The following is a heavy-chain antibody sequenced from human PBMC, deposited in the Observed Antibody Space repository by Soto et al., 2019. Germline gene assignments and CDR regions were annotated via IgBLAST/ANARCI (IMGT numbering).Heavy chain of an antibody. CDR3: ARDPWTTMIVWYFDY. J-gene: IGHJ4*02. Sequence: GGSLRLCSAASGFTFSSYAMHWVRQAPGKGLEWVAVISYDGSNKYYADTVKGRFTIYRDNSKNTLYLQMKSLRAEETAGYYVARDPWTTMIVWYFDYSGQGTLVTVSS. V-gene: IGHV3-30-3*01. D-gene: IGHD3-22*01. CDR2: ISYDGSNK. CDR1: GFTFSSYA.